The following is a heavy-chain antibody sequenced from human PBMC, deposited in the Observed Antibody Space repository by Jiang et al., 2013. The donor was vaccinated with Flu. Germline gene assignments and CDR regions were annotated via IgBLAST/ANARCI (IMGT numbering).Heavy chain of an antibody. V-gene: IGHV4-39*01. J-gene: IGHJ4*02. CDR3: ARGPLFSYYDSSAYYP. CDR2: MYYSGSV. D-gene: IGHD3-22*01. CDR1: VGSISRSSYY. Sequence: LLKPSETLSLSCTVSVGSISRSSYYWGWIRQPPGKGLEWIGSMYYSGSVYYNPSLKSRVSISVDTSKNQFSLRLSSVTAADTAVYYCARGPLFSYYDSSAYYPWGQGILVTVSS.